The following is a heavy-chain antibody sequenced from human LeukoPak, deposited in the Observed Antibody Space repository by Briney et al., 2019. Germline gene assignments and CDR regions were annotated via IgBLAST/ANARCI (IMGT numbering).Heavy chain of an antibody. CDR1: GYRLTNNW. Sequence: GESLKISCKISGYRLTNNWIGWVRQVPGKGLEWMGLIYPGDSDTRYSPSFQGQVTFSVDASISTAYLQLSGLRASDTAIYYCVRFGLTSSLDYWGQGTLVTVSS. CDR3: VRFGLTSSLDY. D-gene: IGHD6-13*01. CDR2: IYPGDSDT. J-gene: IGHJ4*02. V-gene: IGHV5-51*01.